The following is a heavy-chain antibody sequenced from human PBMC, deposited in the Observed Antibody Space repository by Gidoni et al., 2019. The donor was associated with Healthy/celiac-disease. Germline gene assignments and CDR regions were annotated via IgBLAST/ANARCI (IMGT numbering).Heavy chain of an antibody. CDR3: ARCPSGSGDFDY. CDR1: GYTFTGNY. V-gene: IGHV1-2*02. CDR2: INPTSGGT. D-gene: IGHD2-15*01. J-gene: IGHJ4*02. Sequence: QVQLVQSGAEVKKPGASVKVSCKAAGYTFTGNYMHWVRQAPEQGLEWMGWINPTSGGTNYAQKFQRRVTITRDTFISTAYMELRRLRSDDTAVYYCARCPSGSGDFDYWGQGTLVTVSS.